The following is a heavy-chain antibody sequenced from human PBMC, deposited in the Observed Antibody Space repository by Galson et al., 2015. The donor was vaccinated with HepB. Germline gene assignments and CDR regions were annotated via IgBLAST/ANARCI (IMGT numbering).Heavy chain of an antibody. CDR2: IKQDGSEK. J-gene: IGHJ4*02. CDR1: EFTFSRYW. D-gene: IGHD5-18*01. Sequence: SLRLSCAAAEFTFSRYWMSWVRQAPGKGLEWVANIKQDGSEKYYVDSVKGRFTISRDNAKNSVYLQMNSLGAEDTALYYCARDSTAMVMGGIFDYWGQGTLVTVSS. CDR3: ARDSTAMVMGGIFDY. V-gene: IGHV3-7*01.